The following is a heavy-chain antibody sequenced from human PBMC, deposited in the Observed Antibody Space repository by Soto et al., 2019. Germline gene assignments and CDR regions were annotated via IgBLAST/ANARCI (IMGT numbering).Heavy chain of an antibody. CDR1: GFTFSNAW. CDR3: TDDDFWSGYYTKDFDY. CDR2: IKSKTDGGTT. J-gene: IGHJ4*02. V-gene: IGHV3-15*01. D-gene: IGHD3-3*01. Sequence: GGSLRLSCAASGFTFSNAWMSWVRQAPGKGLEWVGRIKSKTDGGTTDYAAPVKGRFTISRDDSKNTLYLQMNSLKTEDTAVYYCTDDDFWSGYYTKDFDYWGQGTLVTVSS.